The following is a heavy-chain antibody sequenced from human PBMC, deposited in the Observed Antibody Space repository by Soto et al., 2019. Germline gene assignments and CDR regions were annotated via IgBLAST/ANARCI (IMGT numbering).Heavy chain of an antibody. V-gene: IGHV5-51*01. CDR3: ARHSKAVLRYFDWLPRPGNWFGP. D-gene: IGHD3-9*01. CDR2: IYPGDSDT. CDR1: GYSFTSYW. Sequence: GESLKISCKGSGYSFTSYWIGWVRQMPGKGLEWMGIIYPGDSDTRYSPSFQGQVTISADKSISTAYLQWSSLKASDTAMYYCARHSKAVLRYFDWLPRPGNWFGPWGQGTLVTVSS. J-gene: IGHJ5*02.